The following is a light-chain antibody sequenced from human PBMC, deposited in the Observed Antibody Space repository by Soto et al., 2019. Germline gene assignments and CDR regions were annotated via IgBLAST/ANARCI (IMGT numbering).Light chain of an antibody. CDR2: EVS. J-gene: IGLJ2*01. CDR1: SSDVGGYKY. V-gene: IGLV2-14*01. Sequence: QSVLTQPASVSGSPGQSITISCTGTSSDVGGYKYVSWYQQHPDKAPKLIIFEVSNRPSGISSRFSGSKSGNTASLTISGLPAEDDADYYCASYTSSSTSVIFGRGTKVTVL. CDR3: ASYTSSSTSVI.